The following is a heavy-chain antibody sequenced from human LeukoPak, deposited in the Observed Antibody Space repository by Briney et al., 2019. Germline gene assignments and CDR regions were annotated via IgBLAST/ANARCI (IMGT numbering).Heavy chain of an antibody. CDR1: GGSISSYY. D-gene: IGHD2-2*02. J-gene: IGHJ5*02. V-gene: IGHV4-59*01. CDR2: IYYSGST. CDR3: AREGRYCSSTSCYSWFDP. Sequence: SETLSLTCTVSGGSISSYYWSWLGQPPGKGLEGMGYIYYSGSTNYNPSLTSRVTISVDTSKTQCSLTLTSVAAADPAVYYCAREGRYCSSTSCYSWFDPWGQGTLVTVSS.